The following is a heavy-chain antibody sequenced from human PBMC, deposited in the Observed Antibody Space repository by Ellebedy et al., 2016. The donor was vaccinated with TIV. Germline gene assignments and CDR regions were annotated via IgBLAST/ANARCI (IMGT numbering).Heavy chain of an antibody. Sequence: GESLKISCAASGFTFSSYGMHWVRQAPGKGLEWVAFIRYDGSNKYYAASVKGRFTISRDNSKNTLYLQMNSLRAEDTAVYYCAKDRLRFLDYWGQGTLVTVSS. J-gene: IGHJ4*02. CDR1: GFTFSSYG. CDR3: AKDRLRFLDY. CDR2: IRYDGSNK. V-gene: IGHV3-30*02. D-gene: IGHD4-17*01.